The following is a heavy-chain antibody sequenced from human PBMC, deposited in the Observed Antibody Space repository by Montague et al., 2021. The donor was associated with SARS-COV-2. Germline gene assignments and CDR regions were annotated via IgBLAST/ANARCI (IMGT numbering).Heavy chain of an antibody. V-gene: IGHV4-4*07. CDR3: ARDLIVYDYVWGSYRPYGMDV. D-gene: IGHD3-16*02. Sequence: SETLSLTCTVSGGSISSFYWSWIRQPAGKGLEWIGRIYTSGSTNYNTPSKSRVTMSVDTSKNQFSLKLSSVIAAATAVYYCARDLIVYDYVWGSYRPYGMDVWGQGTTVTVSS. J-gene: IGHJ6*02. CDR2: IYTSGST. CDR1: GGSISSFY.